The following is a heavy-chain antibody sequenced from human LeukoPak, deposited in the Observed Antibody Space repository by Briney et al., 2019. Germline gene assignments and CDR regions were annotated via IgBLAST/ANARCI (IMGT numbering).Heavy chain of an antibody. CDR1: GFTFSSYE. J-gene: IGHJ4*02. Sequence: GGSLRLSCAASGFTFSSYEMNWVRQAPGKGLKWVSFISSSDTTIYYADSVKGRFTISRDNAKNSLYLQMNSLRAEDTAVYYCARMGLVFGGIDYWGQGTLVTVSS. CDR2: ISSSDTTI. CDR3: ARMGLVFGGIDY. V-gene: IGHV3-48*03. D-gene: IGHD3-10*02.